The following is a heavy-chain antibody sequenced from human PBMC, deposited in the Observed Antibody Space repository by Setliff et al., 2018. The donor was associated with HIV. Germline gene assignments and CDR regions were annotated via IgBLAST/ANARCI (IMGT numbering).Heavy chain of an antibody. CDR1: GFSFENFD. CDR2: LWRDEVGE. CDR3: GNKGGQV. Sequence: GGSLRLSCTVVGFSFENFDMHWVRQAPGKGLEWVSLLWRDEVGEYYADSVKGRFSISRDRSRNTVYLQMGSLRVDDTAIYYCGNKGGQVWGPGTQVTVSS. J-gene: IGHJ1*01. V-gene: IGHV3-33*08. D-gene: IGHD3-16*01.